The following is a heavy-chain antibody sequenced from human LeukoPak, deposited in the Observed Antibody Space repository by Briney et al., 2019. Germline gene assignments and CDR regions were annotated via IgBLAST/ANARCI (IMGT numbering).Heavy chain of an antibody. V-gene: IGHV1-18*01. CDR1: GYTFTSYG. CDR2: ISAYNGNT. D-gene: IGHD6-13*01. CDR3: ATTPMLYSSSWFDY. Sequence: AASVRVSCKASGYTFTSYGISWVRQAPGQGLEWMGWISAYNGNTNYAQKLQGRVTMTTDTSTSTAYMELRSLRSDDTAVYYCATTPMLYSSSWFDYWGQGTLVTVSS. J-gene: IGHJ4*02.